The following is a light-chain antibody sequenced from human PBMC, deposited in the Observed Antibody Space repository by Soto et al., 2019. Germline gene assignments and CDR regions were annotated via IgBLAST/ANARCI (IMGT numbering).Light chain of an antibody. V-gene: IGLV2-23*02. Sequence: QSALTQPASVSGSPGQSITISCTGTSSDVGGYNLVSWYQQHPGKAPKLMIYDVSKRPSGVSNRFSGSKSGNTASLTISGLEDEDEADYYCCSYAGSSYVFGTGTKLTVL. CDR2: DVS. CDR3: CSYAGSSYV. CDR1: SSDVGGYNL. J-gene: IGLJ1*01.